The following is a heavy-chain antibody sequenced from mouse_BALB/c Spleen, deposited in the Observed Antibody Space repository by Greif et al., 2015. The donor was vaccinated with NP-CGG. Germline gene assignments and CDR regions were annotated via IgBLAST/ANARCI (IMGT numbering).Heavy chain of an antibody. V-gene: IGHV2-9*02. CDR1: GFSLTSYG. CDR3: ARENYYGSSYGYYFDY. CDR2: IWAGGST. J-gene: IGHJ2*01. D-gene: IGHD1-1*01. Sequence: QVQLQQSGPGLVAPSQSLSITCTVSGFSLTSYGVHWVRQPPGKGLEWLGVIWAGGSTDYNSALMSRLSISKDNSKSQVFLKMNSLQTDDTAMYYCARENYYGSSYGYYFDYWGQGTTLTVSS.